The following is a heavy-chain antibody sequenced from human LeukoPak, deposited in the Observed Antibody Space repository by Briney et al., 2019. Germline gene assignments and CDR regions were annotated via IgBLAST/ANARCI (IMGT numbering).Heavy chain of an antibody. J-gene: IGHJ4*02. D-gene: IGHD6-19*01. CDR1: GGSISSSSYY. CDR2: INHSGST. CDR3: ARVRLQWLVPFDY. V-gene: IGHV4-39*07. Sequence: SETLSLTCTVSGGSISSSSYYWGWIRQPPGKGLEWIGEINHSGSTNYNPSLKSRVTISVDTSKNQFSLKLSSVTAADTAVYYCARVRLQWLVPFDYWGQGTLVTVSS.